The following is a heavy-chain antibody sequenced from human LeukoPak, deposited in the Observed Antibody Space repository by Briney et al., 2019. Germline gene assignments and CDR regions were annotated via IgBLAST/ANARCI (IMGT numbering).Heavy chain of an antibody. V-gene: IGHV3-48*01. CDR1: GFTFSSYS. CDR3: ARDPRAFDI. J-gene: IGHJ3*02. Sequence: AGGSLRLSCAASGFTFSSYSMNWVHQAPGKGLEWVSYISSSSSTIYYADSVKGRFTISRDNAKNSLYLQMNSLRAEDTAVYYCARDPRAFDIWGQGTMATVSS. CDR2: ISSSSSTI.